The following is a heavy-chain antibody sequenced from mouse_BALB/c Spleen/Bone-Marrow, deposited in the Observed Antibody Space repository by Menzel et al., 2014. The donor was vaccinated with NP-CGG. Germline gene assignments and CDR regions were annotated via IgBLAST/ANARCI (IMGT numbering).Heavy chain of an antibody. CDR3: ARSTTATDYAMDY. J-gene: IGHJ4*01. D-gene: IGHD1-2*01. Sequence: EVQGVESGAGLVRPGALVKLSCKASGFNIKDYYMHWVKQRPEQGLEWIGWIDPENGNTIYDPKFQGKASITADTSSNTAYLQLSSLTSEDTAVYYCARSTTATDYAMDYWGQGTSVTVSS. V-gene: IGHV14-1*02. CDR2: IDPENGNT. CDR1: GFNIKDYY.